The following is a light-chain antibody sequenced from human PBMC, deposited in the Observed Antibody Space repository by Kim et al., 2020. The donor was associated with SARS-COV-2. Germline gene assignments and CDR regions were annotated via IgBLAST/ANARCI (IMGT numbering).Light chain of an antibody. CDR3: CSYAGNWV. CDR1: SSDVGSYNL. V-gene: IGLV2-23*02. CDR2: EVS. J-gene: IGLJ3*02. Sequence: SPGQSITISCTGTSSDVGSYNLVSWYQQPPDKAPKLMIYEVSKRPSGVSNRFSGSKSGNTASLTISGLQAEDEADYYCCSYAGNWVFGGGTQLTVL.